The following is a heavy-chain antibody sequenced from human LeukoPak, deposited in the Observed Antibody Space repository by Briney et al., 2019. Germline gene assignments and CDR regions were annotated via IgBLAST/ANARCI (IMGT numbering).Heavy chain of an antibody. Sequence: GGSLRLSCAASGFTFTSYAMNWVRQAPGKGLEWVSTISGSGSSTYYVDSVKGRFTISRDNSKNTLYLQMNSLRAEDTAMYFCAKASVAIPQYCNSWGQGTLVTVSS. CDR3: AKASVAIPQYCNS. CDR1: GFTFTSYA. CDR2: ISGSGSST. V-gene: IGHV3-23*01. D-gene: IGHD2-2*02. J-gene: IGHJ5*02.